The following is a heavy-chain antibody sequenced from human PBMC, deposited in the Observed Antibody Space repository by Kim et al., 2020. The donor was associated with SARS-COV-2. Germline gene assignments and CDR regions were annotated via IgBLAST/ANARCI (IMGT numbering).Heavy chain of an antibody. J-gene: IGHJ6*02. CDR3: ARRVRRNGYGMDV. CDR1: GGSISSGGYY. D-gene: IGHD1-1*01. V-gene: IGHV4-31*03. CDR2: IYYSGST. Sequence: SETLSLTCTVSGGSISSGGYYWSWIRQHPGKGLEWIGYIYYSGSTYYNPSLKSRVTISVDTSKNQFSLKLSSVTAADTAVYYCARRVRRNGYGMDVWGQGTTVTVSS.